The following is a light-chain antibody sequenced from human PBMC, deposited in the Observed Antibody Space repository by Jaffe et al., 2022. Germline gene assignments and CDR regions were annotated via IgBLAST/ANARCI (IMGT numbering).Light chain of an antibody. CDR1: QSLLHSGGKTY. CDR3: MQGIQFPQT. J-gene: IGKJ2*01. Sequence: DIVMTQTPLSLSVTPGQPASISCKSTQSLLHSGGKTYLHWYVQKSGQSPQLLMYEVSSRSSGVPDRFSGSGSGTDFTLKISRVEAEDVGVYYCMQGIQFPQTFGQGTNLEIK. CDR2: EVS. V-gene: IGKV2-29*02.